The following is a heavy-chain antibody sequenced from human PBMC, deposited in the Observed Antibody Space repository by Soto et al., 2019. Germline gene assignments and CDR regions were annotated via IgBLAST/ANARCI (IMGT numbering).Heavy chain of an antibody. D-gene: IGHD3-10*01. CDR3: GGGQYYFDY. V-gene: IGHV3-30*03. Sequence: QVQLVESGGGVVQPGRSLRLSCAASGFPFSSYGMHWVREAPGKGLEWVAVISYDGSNKYYADSVKGRFTISRDNSASTLYLQMNSRRPEDTALYYCGGGQYYFDYRGQGTLVTVSP. J-gene: IGHJ4*02. CDR1: GFPFSSYG. CDR2: ISYDGSNK.